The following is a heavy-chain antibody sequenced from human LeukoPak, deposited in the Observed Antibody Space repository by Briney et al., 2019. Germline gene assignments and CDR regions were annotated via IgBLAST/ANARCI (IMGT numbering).Heavy chain of an antibody. CDR1: GFTFSSYS. J-gene: IGHJ5*02. Sequence: GGSLRLSCAASGFTFSSYSMNWVRQAPGKGLEWVSYISSSSSTIYYADSVKGRFTISRDNSKNTLYLQMNSLRAEDTAVYYCAKDILYKWYYDSSRGGWFDPWGQGTLVTVSS. CDR2: ISSSSSTI. V-gene: IGHV3-48*01. CDR3: AKDILYKWYYDSSRGGWFDP. D-gene: IGHD3-22*01.